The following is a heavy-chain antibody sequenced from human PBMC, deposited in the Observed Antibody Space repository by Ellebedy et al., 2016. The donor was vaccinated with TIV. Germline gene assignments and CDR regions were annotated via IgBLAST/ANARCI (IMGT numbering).Heavy chain of an antibody. CDR1: GFTVSNNY. J-gene: IGHJ4*02. CDR2: IYSGGST. CDR3: ASRPTS. Sequence: GGSLRLSXAASGFTVSNNYMSWVRQLPGTGLEWVSVIYSGGSTYYADSVKGRFTISRDNSKNTLFLQMNSLRAEDTAVYYCASRPTSWGQGTLVTVSS. V-gene: IGHV3-53*01. D-gene: IGHD5-12*01.